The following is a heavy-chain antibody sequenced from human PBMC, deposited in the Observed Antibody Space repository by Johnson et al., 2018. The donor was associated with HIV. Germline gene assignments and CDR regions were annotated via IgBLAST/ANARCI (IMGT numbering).Heavy chain of an antibody. V-gene: IGHV3-30*02. Sequence: QVQLVESGGGVVQPGGSLRLSCAASGFTFSSYGMHWVRQAPGKGLEWVAFIRYDGSNKYYADSVKGRFTISRDNSKNTLYLQMNSLRAEDTALYYCAKDVGNYWPDAFDIWGQGTMVTVSS. J-gene: IGHJ3*02. D-gene: IGHD3-22*01. CDR1: GFTFSSYG. CDR3: AKDVGNYWPDAFDI. CDR2: IRYDGSNK.